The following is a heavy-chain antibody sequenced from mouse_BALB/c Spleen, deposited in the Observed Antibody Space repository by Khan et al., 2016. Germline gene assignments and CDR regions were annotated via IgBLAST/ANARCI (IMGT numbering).Heavy chain of an antibody. CDR3: ARGTTTDHDAMDY. D-gene: IGHD1-1*01. J-gene: IGHJ4*01. CDR1: GDSITSGY. V-gene: IGHV3-8*02. CDR2: ISYSGST. Sequence: EVQLQESGPSLVKPSQTLSLTCSVTGDSITSGYWNWIRKFPGNKLEYMGYISYSGSTYYNPSLNSRISITPDTSKNQYYLQLNSVTTEDTATSSEARGTTTDHDAMDYWGQGTSVTVSS.